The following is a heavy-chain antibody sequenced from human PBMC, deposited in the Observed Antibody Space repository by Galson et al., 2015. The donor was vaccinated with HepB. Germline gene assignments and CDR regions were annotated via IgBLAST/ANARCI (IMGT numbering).Heavy chain of an antibody. CDR2: FDPEDGET. V-gene: IGHV1-24*01. CDR3: ATATHYYGSGSYYNDLDAFDI. CDR1: GYTFTSYY. Sequence: QSGAEVKKPGASVKVSCKASGYTFTSYYMHWVRQAPGEGLEWMGGFDPEDGETIYAQKFQGRVTMTEDTSTDTAYMELSSLRSEDTAVYYCATATHYYGSGSYYNDLDAFDIWGQGTMVTVSS. J-gene: IGHJ3*02. D-gene: IGHD3-10*01.